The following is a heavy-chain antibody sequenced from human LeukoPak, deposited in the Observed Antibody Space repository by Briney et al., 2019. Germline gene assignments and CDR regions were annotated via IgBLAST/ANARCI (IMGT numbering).Heavy chain of an antibody. J-gene: IGHJ4*02. V-gene: IGHV4-34*01. CDR2: INHSGST. CDR1: GGSFSCYY. CDR3: ARGGRDGYNPLIFDY. D-gene: IGHD5-24*01. Sequence: SETLSLTCAVYGGSFSCYYWRWIGQPPGKGLKWSGEINHSGSTNYNPSLKSRVTISVDTSKTQFSLKLSSVTAAETAVYYCARGGRDGYNPLIFDYWGQGTLVTVYS.